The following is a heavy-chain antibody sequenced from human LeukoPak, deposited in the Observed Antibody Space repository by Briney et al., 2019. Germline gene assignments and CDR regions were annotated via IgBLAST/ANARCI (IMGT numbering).Heavy chain of an antibody. D-gene: IGHD2/OR15-2a*01. CDR1: GFSFSSAW. CDR2: IRSKTNGGIT. CDR3: AREGIGGGAFDI. V-gene: IGHV3-15*01. Sequence: GGSLRLSCAASGFSFSSAWMSWVRQAPGKGLEWVGRIRSKTNGGITDYAAPVEGRFTISGDDSKNTLYLQMDSLKTEDTAVYYCAREGIGGGAFDIWGQGTMVTVSA. J-gene: IGHJ3*02.